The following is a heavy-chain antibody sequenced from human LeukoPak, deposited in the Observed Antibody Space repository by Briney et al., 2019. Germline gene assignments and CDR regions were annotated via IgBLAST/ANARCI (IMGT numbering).Heavy chain of an antibody. V-gene: IGHV4-30-2*01. J-gene: IGHJ3*02. CDR2: IYHSGGT. Sequence: SQTLSLTCAVSGGSISSGGYSWSWIRQPPGKGLEWIGYIYHSGGTYYNPSLKSRVTISVDRSKNQFSLKLSSVTAADTAVYYCARTMIVRNLYAFDIWGQGTMVTVSS. D-gene: IGHD3-22*01. CDR3: ARTMIVRNLYAFDI. CDR1: GGSISSGGYS.